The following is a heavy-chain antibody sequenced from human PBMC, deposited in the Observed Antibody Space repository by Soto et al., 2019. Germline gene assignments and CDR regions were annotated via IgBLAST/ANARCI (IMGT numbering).Heavy chain of an antibody. CDR1: GFSGSSDD. CDR3: GCGTEWQVLDI. V-gene: IGHV3-53*02. J-gene: IGHJ3*02. Sequence: DVHLVETGGGWIQTGGSLRLSCAASGFSGSSDDMNLVRQDPGKGLEWVSVIYRGGSTYYADSVRGRFTISRDNSENTIFLQMNSLRAADTAVYYCGCGTEWQVLDIWGQGTMVTVS. CDR2: IYRGGST. D-gene: IGHD6-19*01.